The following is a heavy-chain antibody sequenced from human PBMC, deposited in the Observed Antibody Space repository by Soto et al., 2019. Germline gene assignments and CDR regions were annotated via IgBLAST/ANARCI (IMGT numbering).Heavy chain of an antibody. V-gene: IGHV4-39*01. J-gene: IGHJ4*02. CDR3: ARRGYGDYNFDY. CDR2: IYYSGST. CDR1: GGSISSSSYY. Sequence: QLQLQESGPGLVKPSETLSLTCTVSGGSISSSSYYWGWIRQPPGKGLEWIGSIYYSGSTYYNPSLKSRVTISVHTSNNQFSLKLSSVTAADTAVYYCARRGYGDYNFDYWGQGTLVTVSS. D-gene: IGHD4-17*01.